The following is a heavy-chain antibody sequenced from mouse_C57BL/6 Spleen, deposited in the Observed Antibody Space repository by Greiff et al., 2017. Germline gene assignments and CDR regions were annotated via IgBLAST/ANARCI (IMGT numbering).Heavy chain of an antibody. V-gene: IGHV1-69*01. Sequence: QVQLQQPGAELVMPGASVKLSCKASGYTFTSYWMHWVKQRPGQGLVWIGEIDPSDSYTNYNQKFKGKSTLTVDKSSSTAYMQLSSLTSEDSAVYYCARRNGNYGGAMDYWGQGTSVTVSS. D-gene: IGHD2-1*01. CDR2: IDPSDSYT. CDR1: GYTFTSYW. J-gene: IGHJ4*01. CDR3: ARRNGNYGGAMDY.